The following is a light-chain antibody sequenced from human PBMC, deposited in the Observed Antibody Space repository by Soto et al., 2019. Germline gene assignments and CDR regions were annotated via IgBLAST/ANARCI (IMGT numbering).Light chain of an antibody. CDR2: GNS. Sequence: QSVLTQPPSVSGAPGQRVTISCTGISSNIGAGYDVHWYQQLPGTAPKLLIYGNSNRPSGVPDRFSGSKSGTSASLAITGLQAEDEADYYCQSYDRSLGGSVFGTGTKLTVL. V-gene: IGLV1-40*01. CDR3: QSYDRSLGGSV. J-gene: IGLJ1*01. CDR1: SSNIGAGYD.